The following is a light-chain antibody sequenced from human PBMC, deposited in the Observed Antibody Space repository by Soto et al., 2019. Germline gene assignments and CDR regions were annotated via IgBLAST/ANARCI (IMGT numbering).Light chain of an antibody. CDR3: QQHNDWPT. V-gene: IGKV3D-20*02. J-gene: IGKJ5*01. CDR2: GAS. CDR1: QSVSSSY. Sequence: EIVLTQSPGTLSLSPGERATLSCRASQSVSSSYLAWYQQKPGQAPRLLISGASRRATGTPDRFSGSGSGTDFTLTISSVESEDFAIYYCQQHNDWPTFGQGTRLEIK.